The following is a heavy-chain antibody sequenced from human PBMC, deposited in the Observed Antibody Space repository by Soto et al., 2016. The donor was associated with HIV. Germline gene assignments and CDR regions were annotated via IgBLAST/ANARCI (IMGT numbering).Heavy chain of an antibody. CDR2: ISISGDRT. V-gene: IGHV3-23*01. CDR1: GFTFSSAA. Sequence: EVQLLESGGGLVQPGGSLRLSCAVSGFTFSSAAMSWVRQAPGKGLEWVSAISISGDRTYYIDSVEGRFTVSRDNSKNTVYLEMNSLRGEDTAVYYCAKEETPSDYWGQGTLVIVSS. CDR3: AKEETPSDY. J-gene: IGHJ4*02.